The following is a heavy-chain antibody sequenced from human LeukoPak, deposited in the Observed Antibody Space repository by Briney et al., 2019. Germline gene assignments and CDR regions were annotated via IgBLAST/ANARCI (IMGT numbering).Heavy chain of an antibody. CDR1: GYTFTSYG. J-gene: IGHJ4*02. CDR3: ARDGGMYYYGSGTSPEAY. CDR2: ISGYNGNT. D-gene: IGHD3-10*01. Sequence: ASVKVSCKASGYTFTSYGISWVRQAPGQGLEWMGWISGYNGNTNYAQKLQGRVTMTTDTSTSTAYMELSRLRSDDTAVYYCARDGGMYYYGSGTSPEAYWGQGTLVTVSS. V-gene: IGHV1-18*01.